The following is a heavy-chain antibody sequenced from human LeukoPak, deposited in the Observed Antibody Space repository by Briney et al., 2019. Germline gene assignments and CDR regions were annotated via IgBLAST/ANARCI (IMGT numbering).Heavy chain of an antibody. CDR1: GYTFTSYY. CDR3: ARTVGYCSGGSCYGGLGRRHFDY. CDR2: INPSGGST. D-gene: IGHD2-15*01. J-gene: IGHJ4*02. Sequence: ASVKVSCKASGYTFTSYYMHWVRQAPGQGLEWMGIINPSGGSTSYAQKFQGRVTMTRDMSTSTVYMELSSLRSEDTAVYYCARTVGYCSGGSCYGGLGRRHFDYWGQGTLVTVSS. V-gene: IGHV1-46*01.